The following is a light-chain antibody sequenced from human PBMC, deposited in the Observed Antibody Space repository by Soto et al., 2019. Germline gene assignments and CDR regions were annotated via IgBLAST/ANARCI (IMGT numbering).Light chain of an antibody. CDR1: QSVGNF. Sequence: EVVLTQSPATLSLSPRARATLSCRASQSVGNFLAWYQQKPGQAPRLLIYDVSNRATGIPARFGGSGSWTDFTLTIRKLEPEDFAVYYCQHRANWPPSVTFGGGTRV. J-gene: IGKJ4*01. CDR3: QHRANWPPSVT. V-gene: IGKV3-11*01. CDR2: DVS.